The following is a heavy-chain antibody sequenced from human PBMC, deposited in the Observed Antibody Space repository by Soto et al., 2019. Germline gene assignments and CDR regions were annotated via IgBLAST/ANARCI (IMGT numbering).Heavy chain of an antibody. Sequence: PSETLSLTCAVYGGSFSGYYWSWIRQPPGKGLEWIGEINHSGSTNYNPSLKSRDTISVDTSKNQLSLKLSSVTAADTAVYYCARGRGEYSSSSRGLSYFDYWGQGTLVTVSS. CDR1: GGSFSGYY. D-gene: IGHD6-6*01. V-gene: IGHV4-34*01. CDR2: INHSGST. CDR3: ARGRGEYSSSSRGLSYFDY. J-gene: IGHJ4*02.